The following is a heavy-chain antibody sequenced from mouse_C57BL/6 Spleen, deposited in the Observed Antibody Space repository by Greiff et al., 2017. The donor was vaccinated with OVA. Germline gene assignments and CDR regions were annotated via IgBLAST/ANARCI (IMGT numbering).Heavy chain of an antibody. CDR2: INPSNGGT. V-gene: IGHV1-53*01. J-gene: IGHJ2*01. D-gene: IGHD2-1*01. CDR1: GYTFTSYW. CDR3: ARGPIYYGNYEGYFDD. Sequence: QVQLQQPGTELVKPGASVKLSCKASGYTFTSYWMHWVKQRPGQGLEWIGNINPSNGGTNYNEKFKSKATLTVDKSSSTAYMQLSSLTSEDSAVYYGARGPIYYGNYEGYFDDWGKGTTLTVSS.